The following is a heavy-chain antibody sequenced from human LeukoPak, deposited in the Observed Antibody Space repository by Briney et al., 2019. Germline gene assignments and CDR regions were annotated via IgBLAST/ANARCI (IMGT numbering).Heavy chain of an antibody. CDR1: GGSISSGDYY. Sequence: PSQTLSLTCTVSGGSISSGDYYWSWIRQPPGKGLEWIGYIYYSGSTYYNPSLKSRVTISVDTSKNQFSLKLSSVTAADTAVYYCARAWGTKYCSSTSCPPATPYYFDYWGQGTLVTVSS. CDR2: IYYSGST. V-gene: IGHV4-30-4*01. J-gene: IGHJ4*02. CDR3: ARAWGTKYCSSTSCPPATPYYFDY. D-gene: IGHD2-2*01.